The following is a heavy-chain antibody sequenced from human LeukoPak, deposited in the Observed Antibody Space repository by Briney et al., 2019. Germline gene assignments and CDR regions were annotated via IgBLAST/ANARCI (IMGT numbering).Heavy chain of an antibody. CDR3: ARHKQWLPTPDY. CDR2: IYYSGST. D-gene: IGHD6-19*01. J-gene: IGHJ4*02. Sequence: SGTLSLTCTVSGGSISSYYWSWIRQPPGKGLEWIGYIYYSGSTNYNPSLKSRVTISVDTSKNQFSLKLSSVTAADTAVYYCARHKQWLPTPDYWGQGTLVTVPS. CDR1: GGSISSYY. V-gene: IGHV4-59*08.